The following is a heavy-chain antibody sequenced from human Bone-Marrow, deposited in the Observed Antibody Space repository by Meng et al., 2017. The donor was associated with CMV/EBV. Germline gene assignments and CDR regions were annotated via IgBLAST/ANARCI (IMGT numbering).Heavy chain of an antibody. V-gene: IGHV4-59*01. CDR3: ATVYSGRLYFAI. CDR2: ISNSGNT. Sequence: SETLSLTCTVSGGSISSYYWSWIRQPTGKGLEWVGYISNSGNTNYNPSLSRRVTISVDTSKSQFSLKLNSVTAADTAVYYCATVYSGRLYFAIWGQGQMVNVSS. D-gene: IGHD1-26*01. CDR1: GGSISSYY. J-gene: IGHJ3*02.